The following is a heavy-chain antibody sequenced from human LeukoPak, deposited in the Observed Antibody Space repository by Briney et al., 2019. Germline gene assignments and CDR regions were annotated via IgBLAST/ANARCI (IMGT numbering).Heavy chain of an antibody. CDR1: GSTVTAYY. Sequence: ASVKVSCNTSGSTVTAYYLHWVRQAPGQGLEWMGWINPNSGGTKYAQKFHGRVTMTRDTSINTAYMELSSLRYDDTAVYYCASLCGGDCYCDYWGQGTLVTVSS. CDR2: INPNSGGT. D-gene: IGHD2-21*02. CDR3: ASLCGGDCYCDY. V-gene: IGHV1-2*02. J-gene: IGHJ4*02.